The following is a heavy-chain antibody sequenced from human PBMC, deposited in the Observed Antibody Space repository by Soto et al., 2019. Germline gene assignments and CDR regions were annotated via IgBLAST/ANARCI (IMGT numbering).Heavy chain of an antibody. Sequence: QVQLVESGGGLVKPGGSLRLSCAASGFTFSDYYMSWIRQARGKGLEGVSYISSSGSTIYYAGSVKGRFTISRDNAKNSLCLQMNSLRAEDTAVYYCARDAWIVVVVAARPSWFDPWGQGTLGTVCS. V-gene: IGHV3-11*01. CDR1: GFTFSDYY. J-gene: IGHJ5*02. CDR3: ARDAWIVVVVAARPSWFDP. CDR2: ISSSGSTI. D-gene: IGHD2-15*01.